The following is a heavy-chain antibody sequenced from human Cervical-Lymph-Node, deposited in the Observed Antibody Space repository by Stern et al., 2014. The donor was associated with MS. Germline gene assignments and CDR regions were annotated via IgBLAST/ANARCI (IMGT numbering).Heavy chain of an antibody. CDR2: IYPGDSDT. D-gene: IGHD4-17*01. Sequence: EVQLEESGAEVKKPGESLKISCKGSGYSFYNYWIGWVRQTPGKGLEWMWVIYPGDSDTRYSPSFQGQVTISIDNSIGTAFLQWSSLKASDAAMYYCARHEALVTTTLPRLDYWGQGTLVTVSS. J-gene: IGHJ4*02. CDR3: ARHEALVTTTLPRLDY. V-gene: IGHV5-51*01. CDR1: GYSFYNYW.